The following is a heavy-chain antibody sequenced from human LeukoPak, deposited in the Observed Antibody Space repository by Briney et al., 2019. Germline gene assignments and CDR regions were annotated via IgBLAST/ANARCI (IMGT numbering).Heavy chain of an antibody. D-gene: IGHD5-18*01. Sequence: GSLRLSCAASGFTFSSYAMHWVRQAPGKGLEWVAVISYDGSYKYYADSVKGRFTISRDNSKNTLYLQMNSLRAEDTAVYYCARGMDTAMVPLDYWGQGTLVTVSS. CDR3: ARGMDTAMVPLDY. CDR2: ISYDGSYK. CDR1: GFTFSSYA. J-gene: IGHJ4*02. V-gene: IGHV3-30-3*01.